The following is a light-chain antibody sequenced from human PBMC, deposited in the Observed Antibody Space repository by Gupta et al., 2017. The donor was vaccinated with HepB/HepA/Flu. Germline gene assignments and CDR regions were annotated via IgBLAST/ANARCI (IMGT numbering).Light chain of an antibody. CDR3: QSYGSSLISGV. V-gene: IGLV1-40*01. Sequence: QAVLTQPPSVSGAQGLRVTIPCTGSSSNIGAGYDVPWYQQLPGTATKLLIYNNNNRPSGVPDRFSGSNSGTSSSMAITGLQAEDEADYHCQSYGSSLISGVFGGGTKLTVL. CDR1: SSNIGAGYD. J-gene: IGLJ3*02. CDR2: NNN.